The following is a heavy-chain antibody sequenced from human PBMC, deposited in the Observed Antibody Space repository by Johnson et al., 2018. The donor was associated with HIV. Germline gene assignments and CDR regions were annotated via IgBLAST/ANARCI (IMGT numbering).Heavy chain of an antibody. J-gene: IGHJ3*02. V-gene: IGHV3-30*18. Sequence: MLLVESGGGVVQPGRSLRLSCVASGFTFSSYGIHWVRQAPGKGLEWVAIISYDGSNKYYADYVKGRFTISRDNSKNTLYLQMNSLRAEDTAVYYCAKVGATVITPRGEAFDIWGQGTMVTVSS. CDR1: GFTFSSYG. D-gene: IGHD4-23*01. CDR3: AKVGATVITPRGEAFDI. CDR2: ISYDGSNK.